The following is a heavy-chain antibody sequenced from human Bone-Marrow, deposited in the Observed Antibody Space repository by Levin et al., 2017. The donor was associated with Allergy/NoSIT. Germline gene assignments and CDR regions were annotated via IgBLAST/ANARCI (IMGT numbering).Heavy chain of an antibody. CDR3: ARDRPGPHQLELLYYFDY. CDR2: IIPIFGTA. D-gene: IGHD1-1*01. CDR1: GGTFSSYA. J-gene: IGHJ4*02. Sequence: SVKVSCKASGGTFSSYAISWVRQAPGQGLEWMGGIIPIFGTANYAQKFQGRVTITADESTSTAYMELSSLRSEDTAVYYCARDRPGPHQLELLYYFDYWGQGTLVTVSS. V-gene: IGHV1-69*13.